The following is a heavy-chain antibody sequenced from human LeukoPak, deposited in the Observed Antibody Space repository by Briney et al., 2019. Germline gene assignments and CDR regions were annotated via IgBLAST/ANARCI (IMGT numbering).Heavy chain of an antibody. Sequence: PSETLSLTCTVSGYSIGSGYYWGWIRPPPGKGLEWIGSIYHTGSTDYNPSLKSRVTVSVDTSKNQFSLKLSSVTAADTAVYYCARDRPPRSSGWPTLYNWFDPWGQGTLVTVSS. D-gene: IGHD6-19*01. CDR3: ARDRPPRSSGWPTLYNWFDP. J-gene: IGHJ5*02. V-gene: IGHV4-38-2*02. CDR2: IYHTGST. CDR1: GYSIGSGYY.